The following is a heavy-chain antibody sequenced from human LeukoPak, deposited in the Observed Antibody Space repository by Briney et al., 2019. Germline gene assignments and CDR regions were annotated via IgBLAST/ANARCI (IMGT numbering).Heavy chain of an antibody. Sequence: ASVKVSCKASGGTFSSYAISWVRQAPGQGLEWMGGIIPIFGTANYAQKFQGRVTITADESTSTAYMELSSLRSEDTAVYYCARGSDFWNYHGMDVWGQGTTVTVSS. CDR3: ARGSDFWNYHGMDV. CDR1: GGTFSSYA. D-gene: IGHD3-3*01. V-gene: IGHV1-69*13. CDR2: IIPIFGTA. J-gene: IGHJ6*02.